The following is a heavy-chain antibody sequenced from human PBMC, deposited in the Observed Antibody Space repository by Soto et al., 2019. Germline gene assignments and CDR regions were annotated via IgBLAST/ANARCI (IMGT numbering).Heavy chain of an antibody. Sequence: PSETLSLTCTVSGGSISSSSYYWGWIRQPPGKGLEWIGEINHSGSTNYNPSLKSRVTISVDTSKNQFSLKLSSVTAADTAVYYCASGDYGSGSYYSSPYYFDYWGQGTLVTV. J-gene: IGHJ4*02. CDR1: GGSISSSSYY. CDR2: INHSGST. CDR3: ASGDYGSGSYYSSPYYFDY. D-gene: IGHD3-10*01. V-gene: IGHV4-39*07.